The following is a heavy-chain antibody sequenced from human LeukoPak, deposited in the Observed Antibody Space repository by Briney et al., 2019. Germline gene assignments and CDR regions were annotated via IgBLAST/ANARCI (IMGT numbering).Heavy chain of an antibody. J-gene: IGHJ5*02. CDR1: GYSISSGYY. V-gene: IGHV4-38-2*02. D-gene: IGHD4-17*01. CDR2: IYYSGST. CDR3: ARAKLGDYDFDP. Sequence: SETLSLTCTVSGYSISSGYYWGWIRQPPGKGLEWIGSIYYSGSTYYNPSLKSRVTISVDTSKNQFSLKLSSVTAADTAVYYCARAKLGDYDFDPWGQGTLVTVSS.